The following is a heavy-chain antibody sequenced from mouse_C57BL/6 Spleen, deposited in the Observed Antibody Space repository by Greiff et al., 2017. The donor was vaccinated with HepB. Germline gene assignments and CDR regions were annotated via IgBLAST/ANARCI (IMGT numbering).Heavy chain of an antibody. CDR3: ARSVTGPWFDY. D-gene: IGHD2-1*01. J-gene: IGHJ3*01. CDR2: ISNKANGYTT. Sequence: EVKLVESGGGLVQPGGSLSLSCAASGFTFTDYYMSWVRQPPGKALEWLGFISNKANGYTTEYSASVKGRFTISRDNSQSILYLQMNALRAEDSATYYCARSVTGPWFDYWGQGTLVTVSA. CDR1: GFTFTDYY. V-gene: IGHV7-3*01.